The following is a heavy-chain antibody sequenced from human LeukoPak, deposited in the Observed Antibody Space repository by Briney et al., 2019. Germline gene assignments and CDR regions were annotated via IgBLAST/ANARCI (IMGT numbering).Heavy chain of an antibody. V-gene: IGHV1-8*02. J-gene: IGHJ3*02. Sequence: ASVKVSCKASGDTFIINDINWVRQATGQGLEWMGWMNPNSGNTGYAQKFQGRVIMTRNISITTAYMELTDLRSEDTAVYYCARVTAGGTWTFDIWGQGTTVTVSS. CDR1: GDTFIIND. D-gene: IGHD6-13*01. CDR3: ARVTAGGTWTFDI. CDR2: MNPNSGNT.